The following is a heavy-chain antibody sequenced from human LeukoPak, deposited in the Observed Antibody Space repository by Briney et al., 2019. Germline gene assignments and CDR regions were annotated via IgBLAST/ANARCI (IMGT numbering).Heavy chain of an antibody. Sequence: SETLSLTCTVSGGSISSGGYYWSWIRQHPGKGLEWIGYIYYSGSTYYNPSLKSRVTISVDTSKNQFSLKLSSVTAADTAVYYCSRGSLTYYDSSGYYYRAFDIWGQGTMVTVSS. D-gene: IGHD3-22*01. CDR2: IYYSGST. CDR1: GGSISSGGYY. J-gene: IGHJ3*02. CDR3: SRGSLTYYDSSGYYYRAFDI. V-gene: IGHV4-31*03.